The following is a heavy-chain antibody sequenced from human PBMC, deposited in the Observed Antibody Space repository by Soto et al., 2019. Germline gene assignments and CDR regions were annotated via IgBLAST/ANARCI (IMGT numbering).Heavy chain of an antibody. V-gene: IGHV2-5*02. J-gene: IGHJ4*02. CDR3: AHIVVAGLGYYFDY. CDR2: IYWDGDK. CDR1: GFSLSSTRMA. D-gene: IGHD6-19*01. Sequence: QITLKESGPTLVKPTQTLTLTCTFSGFSLSSTRMAVGWIRQPPGKALEWLALIYWDGDKRYSPFLKSRLTINKDTSKNQVVLTMSNMDPVDTARYYCAHIVVAGLGYYFDYWGQGTLVTVSS.